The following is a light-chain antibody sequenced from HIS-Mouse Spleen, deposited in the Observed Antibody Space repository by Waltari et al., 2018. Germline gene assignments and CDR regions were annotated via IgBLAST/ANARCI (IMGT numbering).Light chain of an antibody. Sequence: DIQMTQSPSSLSASVGDRVTITCRASQSISSYLNWYQQKPGKATKLLIYAASSLQSGVPSRFSGSGSGTDFTLTISSLQPDDFATYYCQQSYSTPNTFGQGTKLEIK. V-gene: IGKV1-39*01. J-gene: IGKJ2*01. CDR3: QQSYSTPNT. CDR2: AAS. CDR1: QSISSY.